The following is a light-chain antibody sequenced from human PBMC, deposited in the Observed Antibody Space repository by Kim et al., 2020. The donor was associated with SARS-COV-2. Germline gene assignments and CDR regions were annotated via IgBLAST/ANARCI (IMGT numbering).Light chain of an antibody. V-gene: IGKV3-15*01. CDR1: VRRN. Sequence: VRRNLAWYQQKPGQTPRLLIYSASTRATGIPAPFSGSVSGTEFTLTISSLQSEDFAVYYCQQYDRWPPSFGQGTKVDIK. CDR2: SAS. CDR3: QQYDRWPPS. J-gene: IGKJ1*01.